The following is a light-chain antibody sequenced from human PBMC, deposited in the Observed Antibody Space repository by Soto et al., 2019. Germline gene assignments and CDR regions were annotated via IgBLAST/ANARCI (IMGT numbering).Light chain of an antibody. V-gene: IGKV3-15*01. J-gene: IGKJ4*01. CDR2: GAS. Sequence: EIVMTQSPATLSVSPGERATLSCRTSQSFSSNLAWYQQKPGQAPRLLIYGASTRATGIPARFSGSGSGTEFTLTISSLQSEDFAVYYCRQYNNWPLTFGGGTKVEIK. CDR1: QSFSSN. CDR3: RQYNNWPLT.